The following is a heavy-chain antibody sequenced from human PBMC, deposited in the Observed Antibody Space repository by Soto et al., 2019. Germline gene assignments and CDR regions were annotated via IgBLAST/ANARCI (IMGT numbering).Heavy chain of an antibody. D-gene: IGHD3-16*01. CDR3: AREPWAADY. J-gene: IGHJ4*02. CDR1: GFTVSTKY. V-gene: IGHV3-66*01. CDR2: IYSGGST. Sequence: EVQLVESGGGLVQPGGSLRLSCAASGFTVSTKYMSWVRQAPGKGLEWVSVIYSGGSTFYAYSVRGRFTISRDNSKNTVNLQMNSLRAEDTAVYYCAREPWAADYWGQGTLVTVSS.